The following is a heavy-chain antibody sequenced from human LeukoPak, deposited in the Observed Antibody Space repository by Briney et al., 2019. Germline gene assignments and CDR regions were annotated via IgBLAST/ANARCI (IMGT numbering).Heavy chain of an antibody. Sequence: ASVKVSCKASGYTFTDYYMHWVRQAPGQGLEWMGWINPNSGGTNYAQKFQGRVTMTRDTSISTAYMELSRLRFDDTAVYYCARLSPLNGDIVVVVAVFDPWGQGTLVTVSS. J-gene: IGHJ5*02. CDR1: GYTFTDYY. D-gene: IGHD2-15*01. V-gene: IGHV1-2*02. CDR3: ARLSPLNGDIVVVVAVFDP. CDR2: INPNSGGT.